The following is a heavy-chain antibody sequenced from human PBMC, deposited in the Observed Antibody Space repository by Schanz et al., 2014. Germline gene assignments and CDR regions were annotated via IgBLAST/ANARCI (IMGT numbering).Heavy chain of an antibody. D-gene: IGHD5-12*01. CDR2: TSNDGSFT. CDR1: GFTFSDSW. CDR3: ARDEGRDGYNLAFDV. Sequence: EVQLVESGGGLVQPGGSLRLSCAASGFTFSDSWMHWVRQAPGKGLVWVSRTSNDGSFTTFADSVKGRFTISRDNSENTLFLEMNSLRPEDTALYFCARDEGRDGYNLAFDVWGQGTLVTVSS. V-gene: IGHV3-74*01. J-gene: IGHJ3*01.